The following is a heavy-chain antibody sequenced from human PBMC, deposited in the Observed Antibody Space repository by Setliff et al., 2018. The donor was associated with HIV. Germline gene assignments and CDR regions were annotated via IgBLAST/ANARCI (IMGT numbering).Heavy chain of an antibody. D-gene: IGHD7-27*01. Sequence: ASVKVSCKTLGFTFTNYYIHWVRQAPSRGLEWMGWNNLKSGATHYARSFQGRITMTRDVSLDTAYMELDRLTSDDTAIYYCARNPIQIKHWSPGETWFDTWGQGTLVTVSS. J-gene: IGHJ5*02. CDR1: GFTFTNYY. CDR3: ARNPIQIKHWSPGETWFDT. CDR2: NNLKSGAT. V-gene: IGHV1-2*02.